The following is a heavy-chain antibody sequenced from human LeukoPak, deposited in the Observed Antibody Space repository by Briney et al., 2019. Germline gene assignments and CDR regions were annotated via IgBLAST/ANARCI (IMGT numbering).Heavy chain of an antibody. CDR1: GGSISSYY. CDR2: IYYSGST. Sequence: SETLSLTCTVSGGSISSYYWSWIRQPPGKGLEWIGYIYYSGSTNYNPSLKSRVTISVDTSKNQLSLKLSSVTAADTAVYYCAREFSDYDILTGYYRNNWFDPWGQGTLVTVSS. J-gene: IGHJ5*02. D-gene: IGHD3-9*01. V-gene: IGHV4-59*01. CDR3: AREFSDYDILTGYYRNNWFDP.